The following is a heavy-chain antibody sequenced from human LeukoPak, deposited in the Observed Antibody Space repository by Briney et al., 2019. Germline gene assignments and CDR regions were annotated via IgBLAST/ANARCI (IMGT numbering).Heavy chain of an antibody. CDR1: GFTFSTYA. V-gene: IGHV3-30-3*01. CDR2: ISYDGSDK. J-gene: IGHJ4*02. CDR3: LQHLTFDF. D-gene: IGHD5-18*01. Sequence: PGGSLRLSCAASGFTFSTYAMHWVRQAPGKGLEWLAVISYDGSDKYYADSVKGRFTISRDDSKNTLYLQINSLRTEDTAMYYCLQHLTFDFWGQGTLVTVSA.